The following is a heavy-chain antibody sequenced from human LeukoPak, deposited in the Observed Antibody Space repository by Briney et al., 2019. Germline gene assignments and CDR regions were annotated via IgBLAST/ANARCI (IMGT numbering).Heavy chain of an antibody. V-gene: IGHV3-23*01. Sequence: GGSLRLSCAASGFTFSSYAMNWVRQAPGKGLEWVSAISDSGGSTYYADSVRGRFTISRDNSKNTLYLQMNSLRAEDTAVYYCARRYGSGPFDYWGQGTLVTVSS. CDR3: ARRYGSGPFDY. D-gene: IGHD3-10*01. CDR2: ISDSGGST. J-gene: IGHJ4*02. CDR1: GFTFSSYA.